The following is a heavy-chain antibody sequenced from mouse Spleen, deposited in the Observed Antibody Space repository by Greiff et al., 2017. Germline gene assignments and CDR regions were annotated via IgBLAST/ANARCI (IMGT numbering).Heavy chain of an antibody. D-gene: IGHD1-1*01. CDR2: IWSGEST. V-gene: IGHV2-2*01. J-gene: IGHJ4*01. CDR1: GFSLTSYG. Sequence: VKLQESGPGLVLPSQSLSITCTVSGFSLTSYGVHWVRQSPEKGLEWLGVIWSGESTDFNAAFISRLSISKDNSKSQVFFKMNSLQADDTAIYYCARNYYGSRGAMDYWGQGTSVTVSS. CDR3: ARNYYGSRGAMDY.